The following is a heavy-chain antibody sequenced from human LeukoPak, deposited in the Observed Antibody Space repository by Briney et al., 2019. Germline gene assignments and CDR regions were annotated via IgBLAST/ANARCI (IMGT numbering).Heavy chain of an antibody. D-gene: IGHD4-17*01. J-gene: IGHJ4*02. CDR3: ARTPLNYGIDY. CDR2: IYHSGST. V-gene: IGHV4-39*07. CDR1: GGSISSSSYY. Sequence: SETLSLTCTVSGGSISSSSYYWGWIRQPPGKGLEWIGSIYHSGSTYYNPSLKSRVTISVDTSKNQFSLKLSSVTAADTAVYYCARTPLNYGIDYWGQGTLVTVSS.